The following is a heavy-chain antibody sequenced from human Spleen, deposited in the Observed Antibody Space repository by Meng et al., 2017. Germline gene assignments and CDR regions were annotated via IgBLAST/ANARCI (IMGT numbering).Heavy chain of an antibody. CDR1: GFTFSSYG. Sequence: GESLKISCAASGFTFSSYGMHWVRQAPGKGLEWVSSISVSGSYIFYGDSVKGRFTISRDDAKNSVFLQMDSLTAEDTAVYYCLRVRALAGDPAYWGQGTLVTVSS. V-gene: IGHV3-21*01. J-gene: IGHJ4*02. CDR2: ISVSGSYI. D-gene: IGHD3-10*01. CDR3: LRVRALAGDPAY.